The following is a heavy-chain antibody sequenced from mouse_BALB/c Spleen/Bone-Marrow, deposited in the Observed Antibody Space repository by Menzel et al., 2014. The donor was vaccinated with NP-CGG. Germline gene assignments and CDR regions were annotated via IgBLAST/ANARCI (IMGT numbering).Heavy chain of an antibody. CDR3: ASNIYAMDY. J-gene: IGHJ4*01. V-gene: IGHV2-6-7*01. Sequence: VMLVESGPGLVAPSQSLSITCTVSGYSLTGYGVNWVRQPPGKGLEWLGLIWGDGRSDYNSVLKSRLSGSKDKTKSQVFLKMNSLQADDTAWYYCASNIYAMDYWGQGTSVTVSS. CDR2: IWGDGRS. CDR1: GYSLTGYG.